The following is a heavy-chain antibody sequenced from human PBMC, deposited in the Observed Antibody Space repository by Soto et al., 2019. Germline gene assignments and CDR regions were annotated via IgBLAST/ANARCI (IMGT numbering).Heavy chain of an antibody. Sequence: GGSLRLSCGASGFTFSDDYMSWIRQAPGKGLEWVSYISSSGGTIYYADSVKGRFTISRDNAKNSLFLQMNSLRAGDTAVYYCARDSSPRHPWLDYWGQGTLVTVSS. D-gene: IGHD5-18*01. CDR3: ARDSSPRHPWLDY. V-gene: IGHV3-11*01. CDR2: ISSSGGTI. CDR1: GFTFSDDY. J-gene: IGHJ4*02.